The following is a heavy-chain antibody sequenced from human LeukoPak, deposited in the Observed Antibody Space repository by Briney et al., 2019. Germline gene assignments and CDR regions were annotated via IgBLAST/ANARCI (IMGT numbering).Heavy chain of an antibody. CDR2: ISWNSGSI. J-gene: IGHJ6*03. Sequence: GGSLRLSCAASGSTFDDYAMHWVRQAPGKGLEWVSGISWNSGSIGYADSVKGRFTISRDNAKNSLYLQMNSLRAEDTALYYCAKDKRHILTGYYMDVWGKGTTVTVSS. D-gene: IGHD3-9*01. V-gene: IGHV3-9*01. CDR3: AKDKRHILTGYYMDV. CDR1: GSTFDDYA.